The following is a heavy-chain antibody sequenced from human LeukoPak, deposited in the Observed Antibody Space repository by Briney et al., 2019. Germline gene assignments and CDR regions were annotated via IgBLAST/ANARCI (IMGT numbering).Heavy chain of an antibody. Sequence: SETLSLTCTVSGGSISSYYWSWIRQPPGKGLEWIGYIYYSGSTNYNPSLKSRVTISVDTSKNQFSLKLSSATAADTAVYYCARGRWSAVSGTIYDYWGKGTLVTVSS. CDR1: GGSISSYY. J-gene: IGHJ4*02. D-gene: IGHD6-19*01. CDR2: IYYSGST. CDR3: ARGRWSAVSGTIYDY. V-gene: IGHV4-59*01.